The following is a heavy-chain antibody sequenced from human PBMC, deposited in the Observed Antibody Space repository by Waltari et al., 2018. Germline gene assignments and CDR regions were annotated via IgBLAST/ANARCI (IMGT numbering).Heavy chain of an antibody. CDR3: SGGPVLRGGYYGSGSPRGYYGMDV. CDR1: GGSFSGYY. D-gene: IGHD3-10*01. CDR2: INHSGRT. J-gene: IGHJ6*02. Sequence: QVQLQQWGAGLLKPSETLSLTCAVYGGSFSGYYWSWIRQPPGKGLEWIGEINHSGRTNYNPSRKSRVTISVHTSKNQFSLKLGSVTAAATAVYYWSGGPVLRGGYYGSGSPRGYYGMDVWGQGTTGTVSS. V-gene: IGHV4-34*01.